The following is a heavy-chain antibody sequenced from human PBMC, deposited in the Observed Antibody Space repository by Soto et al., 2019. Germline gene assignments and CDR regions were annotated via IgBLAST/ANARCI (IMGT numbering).Heavy chain of an antibody. Sequence: QVQLVESGGGLVKPGGSLRLSCAASGFTFSDYYMSWIRQATGKGLEWVSYVGRSGTYTNYADSVKGRFTISRDNAKNSLYLQMNSLRAEDTAVYYCATYYYDSSGYYYFAYWGQGTLVTVSS. V-gene: IGHV3-11*06. D-gene: IGHD3-22*01. CDR1: GFTFSDYY. J-gene: IGHJ4*02. CDR3: ATYYYDSSGYYYFAY. CDR2: VGRSGTYT.